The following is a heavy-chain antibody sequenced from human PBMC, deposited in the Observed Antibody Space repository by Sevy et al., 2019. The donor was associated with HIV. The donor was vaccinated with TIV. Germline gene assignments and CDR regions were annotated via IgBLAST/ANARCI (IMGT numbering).Heavy chain of an antibody. J-gene: IGHJ4*02. CDR1: GFTFSSYS. Sequence: GESLKISCAASGFTFSSYSMNWVRQAPGKGLEWVSYISSSSSTIYYADSVKGRFTISRDNAKNSLYLQMNSLRDKDTAVYYCARDTSGGYYDSSGYNFDYWGQGTLVTVSS. CDR2: ISSSSSTI. CDR3: ARDTSGGYYDSSGYNFDY. V-gene: IGHV3-48*02. D-gene: IGHD3-22*01.